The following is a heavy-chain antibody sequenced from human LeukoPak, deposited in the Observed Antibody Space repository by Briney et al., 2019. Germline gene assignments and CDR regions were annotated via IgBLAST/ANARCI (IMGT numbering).Heavy chain of an antibody. J-gene: IGHJ4*02. CDR1: GFTFDDYA. D-gene: IGHD6-19*01. Sequence: PGRSLRLSCAASGFTFDDYAMHWVRQAPGKGLEWVSGISWNSGSIGYADYVKGRFTISRDNAKNSLYLQMNSLRAEDTALYYCAKSAPSSVAGNFDYWGQGTLVTVSS. V-gene: IGHV3-9*01. CDR2: ISWNSGSI. CDR3: AKSAPSSVAGNFDY.